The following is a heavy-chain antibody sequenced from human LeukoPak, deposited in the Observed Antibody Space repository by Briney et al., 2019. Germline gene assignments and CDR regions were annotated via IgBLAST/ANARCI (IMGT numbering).Heavy chain of an antibody. J-gene: IGHJ4*02. Sequence: SETLSLTCAVYGGSFSGYYWSWIRQPPGKGLEWIGEINHSGSANYNPSLKSRVTISVDTSKNQFSLKLSSVTAADTAVYYCARGVATISRHYFDYWGQGTLVTVSS. CDR3: ARGVATISRHYFDY. D-gene: IGHD5-12*01. V-gene: IGHV4-34*01. CDR1: GGSFSGYY. CDR2: INHSGSA.